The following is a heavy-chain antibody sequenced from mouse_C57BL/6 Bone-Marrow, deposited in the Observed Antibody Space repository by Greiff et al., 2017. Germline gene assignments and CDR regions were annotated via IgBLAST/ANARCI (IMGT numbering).Heavy chain of an antibody. CDR1: GFTFSDFY. V-gene: IGHV7-1*01. J-gene: IGHJ3*01. Sequence: EVNLVESGGGLVQSGRSLRLSCATSGFTFSDFYMEWVRQAPGKGLEWIAASRNKANDYTTEYSASVKGRFIVSRDTSQSILYLQMNALRAEDTAIYYCARDAYGNEGFAYWGQGTLVTVSA. CDR3: ARDAYGNEGFAY. CDR2: SRNKANDYTT. D-gene: IGHD2-1*01.